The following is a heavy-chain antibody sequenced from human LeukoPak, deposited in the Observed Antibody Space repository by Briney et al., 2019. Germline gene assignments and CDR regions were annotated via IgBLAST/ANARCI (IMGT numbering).Heavy chain of an antibody. Sequence: GGSLRLSCAASGFTFSGYTMHWVRQPRGKGLEWVALISYDGSNQYYADSVKGRFTVSRDNSKNTLYVQMNSLRGDDTAVYYCARAPHCYYDSSVFTVSAAPDYWGQGTLVTVSS. CDR1: GFTFSGYT. V-gene: IGHV3-30*04. CDR3: ARAPHCYYDSSVFTVSAAPDY. J-gene: IGHJ4*02. D-gene: IGHD3-22*01. CDR2: ISYDGSNQ.